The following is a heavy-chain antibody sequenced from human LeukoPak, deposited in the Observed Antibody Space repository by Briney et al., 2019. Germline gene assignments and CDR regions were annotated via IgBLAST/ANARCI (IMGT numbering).Heavy chain of an antibody. D-gene: IGHD3-22*01. Sequence: GGSLRLSCAASGFTFSGHNMNWIRQAPGKGLEWISFVSISSGTIYYADSVNGRFRISRDNAKSSLYLQMNSLRAEDTAVYYCARSRDSSGYPDAFDIWGQGTMVTVSS. V-gene: IGHV3-48*04. CDR2: VSISSGTI. CDR3: ARSRDSSGYPDAFDI. J-gene: IGHJ3*02. CDR1: GFTFSGHN.